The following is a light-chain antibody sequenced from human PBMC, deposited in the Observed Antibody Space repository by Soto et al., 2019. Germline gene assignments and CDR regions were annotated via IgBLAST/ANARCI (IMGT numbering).Light chain of an antibody. V-gene: IGKV1-12*01. CDR3: QQTNSFPLT. CDR1: QDIRTW. J-gene: IGKJ4*01. Sequence: DIQMTQSPSSVSSSVGDRVTITCRASQDIRTWLAWFQQKPGKAPILLIYSASTLHSGVPSRFSGSGSGTDFTLTISSLQPEDFATYYCQQTNSFPLTFGGGTKVDIK. CDR2: SAS.